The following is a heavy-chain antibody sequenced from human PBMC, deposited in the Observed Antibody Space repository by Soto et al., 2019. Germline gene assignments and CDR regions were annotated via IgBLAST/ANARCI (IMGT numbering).Heavy chain of an antibody. CDR3: ARVVCGGSCYTRYNWFDP. Sequence: GGSLRLSCAASGFTFSDYYMSWIRQAPGKGLEWVSYISSSSSYTNYADSVKGRFTISRGNAKNSLYLQMNSLRAEDTAVYYCARVVCGGSCYTRYNWFDPWGQGSLVTVSS. D-gene: IGHD2-15*01. J-gene: IGHJ5*02. CDR1: GFTFSDYY. V-gene: IGHV3-11*06. CDR2: ISSSSSYT.